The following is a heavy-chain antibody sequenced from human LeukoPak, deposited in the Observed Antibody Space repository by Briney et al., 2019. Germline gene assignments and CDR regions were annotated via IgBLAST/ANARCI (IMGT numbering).Heavy chain of an antibody. D-gene: IGHD2-15*01. CDR1: GFTFSSYG. CDR2: TSGSGGST. V-gene: IGHV3-23*01. Sequence: GGSLRLSCAASGFTFSSYGMTWVRQAPGKGLEWISGTSGSGGSTYYANSVKGRFTISRDNSKNTLYLQMNSLRAEDTAVYYCAKNGGSQCYSPLDWWGQGTLVTVSS. CDR3: AKNGGSQCYSPLDW. J-gene: IGHJ4*02.